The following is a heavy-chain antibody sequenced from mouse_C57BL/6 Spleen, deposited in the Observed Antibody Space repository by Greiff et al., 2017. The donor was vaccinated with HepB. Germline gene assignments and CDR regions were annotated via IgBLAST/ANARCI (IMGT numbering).Heavy chain of an antibody. V-gene: IGHV5-17*01. CDR1: GFTFSDYG. Sequence: EVQVVESGGGLVKPGGSLKLSCAASGFTFSDYGMHWVRQAPEKGLEWVAYISSGSSTIYYADTVKGRFTISRDNAKNTLFLQMTSLRSEDTAIYYCARDHSNYDWYFDVWGTGTTVTFSS. CDR2: ISSGSSTI. D-gene: IGHD2-5*01. J-gene: IGHJ1*03. CDR3: ARDHSNYDWYFDV.